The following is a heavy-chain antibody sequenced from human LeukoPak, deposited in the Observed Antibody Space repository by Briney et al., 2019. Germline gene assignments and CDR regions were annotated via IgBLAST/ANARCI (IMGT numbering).Heavy chain of an antibody. CDR1: GFTFSSYS. CDR2: IKSDGSSA. D-gene: IGHD6-13*01. CDR3: ATSPPDSSWVY. J-gene: IGHJ4*02. Sequence: GGSLRLSCAASGFTFSSYSMNWVRQAPGKGLVWVSRIKSDGSSANYAESVKGRFTISRDNAKKTMHLQMNSLGAEDTAVYYCATSPPDSSWVYWGQGTLVTVSS. V-gene: IGHV3-74*01.